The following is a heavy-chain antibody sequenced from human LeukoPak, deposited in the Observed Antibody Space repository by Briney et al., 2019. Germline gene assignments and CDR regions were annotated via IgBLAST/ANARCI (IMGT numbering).Heavy chain of an antibody. V-gene: IGHV3-30*18. Sequence: GGSLRLSCVVSGFTFSSYGMHWVRQAPGQGLEWVAVISYDGSNKYYADSVKGRFTISRDSSKNTLYLQMNSLRAEDTAVYYCAKVRYYDILTGYLDYWGQGTLVTVSS. J-gene: IGHJ4*02. CDR3: AKVRYYDILTGYLDY. CDR2: ISYDGSNK. D-gene: IGHD3-9*01. CDR1: GFTFSSYG.